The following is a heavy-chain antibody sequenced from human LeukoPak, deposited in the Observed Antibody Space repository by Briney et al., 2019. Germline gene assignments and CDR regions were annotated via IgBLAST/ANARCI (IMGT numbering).Heavy chain of an antibody. D-gene: IGHD1-7*01. CDR3: ARVRINWNYSFDI. Sequence: ASVKVSCEASGYTFTGYYMHWVRQAPGQGLEWMGRINPNSGGTNYAQKFQGRVTMTRDTSISTAYMELSRLRSDDTAVYYCARVRINWNYSFDIWGQGTMVTVSS. J-gene: IGHJ3*02. V-gene: IGHV1-2*06. CDR1: GYTFTGYY. CDR2: INPNSGGT.